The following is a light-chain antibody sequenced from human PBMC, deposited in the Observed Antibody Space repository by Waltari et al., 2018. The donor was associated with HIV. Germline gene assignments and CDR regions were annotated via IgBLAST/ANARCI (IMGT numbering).Light chain of an antibody. CDR1: QSISNW. V-gene: IGKV1-5*03. J-gene: IGKJ3*01. Sequence: DIQMTQSPSTVSASVGDRVTITCRASQSISNWLAWYQHTPGKAPKLLIYGASIVESGVPSRFSGSGSGTEFTLTISSLQPDDFATYYCQQTYTTPLTFGPGTKVDVK. CDR3: QQTYTTPLT. CDR2: GAS.